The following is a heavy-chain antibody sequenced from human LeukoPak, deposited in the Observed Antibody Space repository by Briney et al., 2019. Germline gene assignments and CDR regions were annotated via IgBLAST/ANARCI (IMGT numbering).Heavy chain of an antibody. Sequence: ASVKVSCKAPGYHFTGYHIHWVRQAPGQGLEWMGRISTDTGDTDNAQKCQGRLTMTRDTSINTAHMELSRLTSDDTAVYYCAGLGSTVEGRIDPWGQGTPVAVSS. V-gene: IGHV1-2*02. CDR3: AGLGSTVEGRIDP. CDR1: GYHFTGYH. J-gene: IGHJ5*02. CDR2: ISTDTGDT. D-gene: IGHD5/OR15-5a*01.